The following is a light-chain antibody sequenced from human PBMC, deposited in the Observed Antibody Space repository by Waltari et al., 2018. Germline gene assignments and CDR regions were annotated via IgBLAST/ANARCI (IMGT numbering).Light chain of an antibody. CDR3: DSYTSTSSLPYV. CDR1: RSDPGGYKY. V-gene: IGLV2-14*01. J-gene: IGLJ1*01. CDR2: EVN. Sequence: QSALTQPASVSGSPGQSITISFIGTRSDPGGYKYVSWYQQYPGKAPKLIIYEVNNRPSGVSNRFSGSKSGNTASLTISGLQPEDEAAYFCDSYTSTSSLPYVFGTGTKVTVL.